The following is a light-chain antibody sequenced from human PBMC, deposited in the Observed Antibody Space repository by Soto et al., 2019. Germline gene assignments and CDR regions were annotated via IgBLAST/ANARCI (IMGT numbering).Light chain of an antibody. J-gene: IGLJ1*01. Sequence: QSALTQPASVSGSPGHSITISCTGTSSDVGGYNYVTWYQQHPGKAPQLMIYEVSTRPSGVSNRFSGAKSGNTASLTISGLQAEDEADYYCSSYTSSSTNYVFGTGTKRTV. CDR1: SSDVGGYNY. CDR3: SSYTSSSTNYV. V-gene: IGLV2-14*01. CDR2: EVS.